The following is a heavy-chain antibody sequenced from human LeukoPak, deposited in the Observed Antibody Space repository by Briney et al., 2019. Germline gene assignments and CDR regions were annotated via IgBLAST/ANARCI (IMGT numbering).Heavy chain of an antibody. V-gene: IGHV3-30*01. CDR3: ARAQLYYYDSSGLVY. J-gene: IGHJ4*02. D-gene: IGHD3-22*01. CDR1: GFTFSSYA. CDR2: ISYDGSNK. Sequence: GGSLRLSCAASGFTFSSYAVHWVRQAPGKGLEWVAVISYDGSNKYYADSVKGRFTISRDNSKNTLYLQMNSLRAEDTAVCYCARAQLYYYDSSGLVYWGQGTLVTVSS.